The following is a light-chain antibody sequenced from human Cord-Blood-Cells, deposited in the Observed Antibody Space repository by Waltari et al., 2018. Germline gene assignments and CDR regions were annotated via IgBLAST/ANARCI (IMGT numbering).Light chain of an antibody. J-gene: IGKJ1*01. Sequence: DIQMTQSPSSLSASVGDRVTITCRTSESISSYLNWYQQKPGKAPKLLIYAASNLQSGGPSRFSGSGSGTDFTLTIRSLQPEDFATYDCQQSYSTSWTCGQGTKVEIK. CDR2: AAS. CDR3: QQSYSTSWT. CDR1: ESISSY. V-gene: IGKV1-39*01.